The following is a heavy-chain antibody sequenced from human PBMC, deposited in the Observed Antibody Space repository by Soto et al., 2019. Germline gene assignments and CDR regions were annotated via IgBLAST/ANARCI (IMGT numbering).Heavy chain of an antibody. CDR2: IYPGDSNT. J-gene: IGHJ5*01. V-gene: IGHV5-51*01. CDR3: ARTAANWFDS. CDR1: GFSFSSYW. Sequence: GESLKISCKGSGFSFSSYWIGWVRQMPGKGLEWMGIIYPGDSNTRYSPSFQGQVTFSADKSISTAYLQWSSLKASDTAMYYCARTAANWFDSWGQGTLVTVSS. D-gene: IGHD2-15*01.